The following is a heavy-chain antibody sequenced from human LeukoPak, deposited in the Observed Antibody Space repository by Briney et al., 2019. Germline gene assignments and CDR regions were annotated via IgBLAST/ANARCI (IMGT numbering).Heavy chain of an antibody. Sequence: GGSLRLSCAASGFTFSIYAMSWVRQAPGKGLEWVAFIRYDGSNKYYADSVKGRFTISRDNSKNTLYLQMNSLRAEDTAVYYCAKDFGYDFWSAFDYWGQGTLVTVSS. D-gene: IGHD3-3*01. CDR1: GFTFSIYA. CDR3: AKDFGYDFWSAFDY. CDR2: IRYDGSNK. J-gene: IGHJ4*02. V-gene: IGHV3-30*02.